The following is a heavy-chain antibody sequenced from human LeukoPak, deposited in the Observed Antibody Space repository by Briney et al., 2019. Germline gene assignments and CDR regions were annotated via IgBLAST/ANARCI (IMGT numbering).Heavy chain of an antibody. J-gene: IGHJ3*02. CDR1: GGTFSSYA. D-gene: IGHD1-7*01. V-gene: IGHV1-69*13. Sequence: GASVKVSCKASGGTFSSYAISWVRQAPGQGLEWMGGIIPIFGTANYAQKFQGRVTITADESTSTAYMELSSLRSEDTAVYYCARSNWNYGAFDIWGQGTMVTVSS. CDR2: IIPIFGTA. CDR3: ARSNWNYGAFDI.